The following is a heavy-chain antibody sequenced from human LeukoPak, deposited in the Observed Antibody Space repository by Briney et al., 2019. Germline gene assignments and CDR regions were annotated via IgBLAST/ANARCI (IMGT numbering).Heavy chain of an antibody. V-gene: IGHV3-30-3*01. J-gene: IGHJ6*02. D-gene: IGHD2-2*01. CDR1: GFTFSSYA. CDR2: ISYDGSNK. Sequence: GGSLRLSCAASGFTFSSYAMHWVRQAPGKGLEWVAVISYDGSNKYYADSVKGRFTISRDNSKNTLYLQMNSLRAEDTAVYYCARARCSSTSCHQLYYYYYGMDVWGQGTTVTVSS. CDR3: ARARCSSTSCHQLYYYYYGMDV.